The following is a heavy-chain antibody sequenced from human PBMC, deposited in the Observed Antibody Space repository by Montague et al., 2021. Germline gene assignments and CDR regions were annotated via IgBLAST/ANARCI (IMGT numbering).Heavy chain of an antibody. CDR1: GDSMNTYK. CDR3: ARAWSGFDF. J-gene: IGHJ3*01. Sequence: SETLSLTCTVSGDSMNTYKWNWIRQPPGKGLEWIGYIYSSGNTNYNPSLKSRVTISVDTSRNQFSLEVSSVTAAGTAMYYCARAWSGFDFWGHGTMVTVSS. CDR2: IYSSGNT. V-gene: IGHV4-59*01. D-gene: IGHD1-26*01.